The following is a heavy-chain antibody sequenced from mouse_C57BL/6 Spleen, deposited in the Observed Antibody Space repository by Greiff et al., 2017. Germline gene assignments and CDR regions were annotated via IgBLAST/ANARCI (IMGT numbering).Heavy chain of an antibody. J-gene: IGHJ2*01. CDR1: GFSLTSYG. CDR2: IWSDGST. V-gene: IGHV2-6-1*01. D-gene: IGHD2-4*01. Sequence: VQLKESGPGLVAPSQSLSITCTASGFSLTSYGVHWVRQPPGKGLEWLVVIWSDGSTTYNSALKSRLSISKDNSKSQVFLKMNSLQTDDTAMYYCARQSYDYDGEYYFDYWGQGTTRTVSS. CDR3: ARQSYDYDGEYYFDY.